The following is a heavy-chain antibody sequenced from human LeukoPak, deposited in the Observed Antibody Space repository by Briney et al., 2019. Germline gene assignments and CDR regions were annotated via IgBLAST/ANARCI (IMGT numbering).Heavy chain of an antibody. V-gene: IGHV3-7*05. CDR1: GFNFGSYW. Sequence: PGGSLRLSCAAFGFNFGSYWMNWVRQAPGKGLEWVANINQDGGEDYYVDSVKGRFTISRDNAKNSLYLQMNSLRVEDTAVYYRARDTGSGYGDFDYWGQGTLVTVSS. CDR2: INQDGGED. J-gene: IGHJ4*02. D-gene: IGHD5-12*01. CDR3: ARDTGSGYGDFDY.